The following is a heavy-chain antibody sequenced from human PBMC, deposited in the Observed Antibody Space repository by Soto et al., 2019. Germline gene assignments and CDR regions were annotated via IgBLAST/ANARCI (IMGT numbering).Heavy chain of an antibody. CDR3: ARDAFYCSSTSCYSYAFDI. V-gene: IGHV4-31*03. CDR2: IYYSGST. CDR1: GGSISSGGYY. D-gene: IGHD2-2*01. J-gene: IGHJ3*02. Sequence: LSLTCTVSGGSISSGGYYWSWIRQHPGKGLEWIGYIYYSGSTYYNPSLKSRVTISVDTSKNQFSLKLSSVTAADTAVYYCARDAFYCSSTSCYSYAFDIWGQGTMVTVSS.